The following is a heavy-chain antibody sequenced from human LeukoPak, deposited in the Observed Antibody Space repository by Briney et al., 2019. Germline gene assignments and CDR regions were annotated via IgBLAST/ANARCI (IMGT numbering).Heavy chain of an antibody. CDR1: GYSISSGYY. V-gene: IGHV4-38-2*01. CDR2: IYHSWST. CDR3: ARGEKGDAYYDILTGSFNWFDP. J-gene: IGHJ5*02. Sequence: YPSETLSLTCAVSGYSISSGYYWGWIRQPPGKGLEWIGSIYHSWSTYYNPSLKSRVTISVDTSKNQFSLKLSSVTAADTAVYYCARGEKGDAYYDILTGSFNWFDPWGQGTLVTVSS. D-gene: IGHD3-9*01.